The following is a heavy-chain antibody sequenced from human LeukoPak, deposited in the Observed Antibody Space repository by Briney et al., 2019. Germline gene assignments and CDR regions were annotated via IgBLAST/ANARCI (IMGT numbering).Heavy chain of an antibody. V-gene: IGHV4-59*01. CDR1: GGSISSYY. J-gene: IGHJ4*02. Sequence: NPSETQSLTCTVSGGSISSYYWSWIRQPPGKGLEWIGYIYYSGSTNYNPSLKSRVTISVDTSKNQFSLKLSSVTAADTAVYYCARVPSLYGDYYFDYWGQGTLVTVSS. D-gene: IGHD4-17*01. CDR2: IYYSGST. CDR3: ARVPSLYGDYYFDY.